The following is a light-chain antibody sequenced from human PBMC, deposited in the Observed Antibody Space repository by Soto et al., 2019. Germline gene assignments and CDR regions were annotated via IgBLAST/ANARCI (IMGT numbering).Light chain of an antibody. Sequence: DIVMTQSPDSLAVSLGERATINCKSSQIVLYSSNNKNYLAWYQQKPGQPPKLLIYWASTRESGVPDRFSGSGSRTEFTLTISSLQSEDFAVYYCQQYNNWPLTFGQGTRLEIK. CDR3: QQYNNWPLT. J-gene: IGKJ5*01. CDR2: WAS. V-gene: IGKV4-1*01. CDR1: QIVLYSSNNKNY.